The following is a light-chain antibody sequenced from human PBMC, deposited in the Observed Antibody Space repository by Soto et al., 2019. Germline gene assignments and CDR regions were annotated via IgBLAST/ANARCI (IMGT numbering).Light chain of an antibody. V-gene: IGLV2-23*01. Sequence: QSALTQPASVSGSPGQLITISCTGTSSDVGNYNLVSWYQQHPNKAPKLMIYEATKRPSGVSNRFSGSKSGNMASLTISGLQAEDEADYYCCSYAGRSTWVFGGGTKLTVL. CDR1: SSDVGNYNL. CDR3: CSYAGRSTWV. J-gene: IGLJ3*02. CDR2: EAT.